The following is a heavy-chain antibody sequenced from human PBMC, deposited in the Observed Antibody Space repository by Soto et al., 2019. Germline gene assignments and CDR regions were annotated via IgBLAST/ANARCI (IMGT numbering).Heavy chain of an antibody. CDR3: ARDELRYFDWLPRDYYGMDV. CDR1: GGSISCGNW. CDR2: IYHSGST. J-gene: IGHJ6*02. Sequence: SETLSLTCAVSGGSISCGNWWCWVRQPPGKGLEWMGEIYHSGSTNYNPSLKSRVTISVDKSKNQFSLKLSSVTAADTAVYYCARDELRYFDWLPRDYYGMDVWGQGTTVTVSS. V-gene: IGHV4-4*02. D-gene: IGHD3-9*01.